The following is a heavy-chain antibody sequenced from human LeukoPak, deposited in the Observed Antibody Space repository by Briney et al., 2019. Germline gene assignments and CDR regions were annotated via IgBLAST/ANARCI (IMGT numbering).Heavy chain of an antibody. CDR3: ARPSPIVVVVAATPGYFQH. CDR1: GFTFSYHW. D-gene: IGHD2-15*01. Sequence: PGGSLRLSCAASGFTFSYHWMTWVRQAPGKGLEWVAVISYDGSNKYYADSVKGRFTISRDNSKNTLYLQMNSLRAEDTAVYYCARPSPIVVVVAATPGYFQHWGQGTLVTVSS. CDR2: ISYDGSNK. J-gene: IGHJ1*01. V-gene: IGHV3-30-3*01.